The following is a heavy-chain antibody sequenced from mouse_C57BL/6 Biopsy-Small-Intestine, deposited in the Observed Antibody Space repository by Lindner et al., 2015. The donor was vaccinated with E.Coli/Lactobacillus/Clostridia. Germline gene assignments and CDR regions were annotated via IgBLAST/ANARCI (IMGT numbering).Heavy chain of an antibody. CDR2: INANTGNP. CDR3: ARDGVDFWSHCSTGKDSDHYSGMDV. V-gene: IGHV9-3*02. Sequence: VKVSCKASGYTFTNYALNWVRQAPGQGLEWMGWINANTGNPTYAPGFTGRFVFSLDTSVSTAHLQIASLRAEDTAVYYCARDGVDFWSHCSTGKDSDHYSGMDVWGQGTTVTVSS. J-gene: IGHJ1*01. CDR1: GYTFTNYA. D-gene: IGHD1-1*01.